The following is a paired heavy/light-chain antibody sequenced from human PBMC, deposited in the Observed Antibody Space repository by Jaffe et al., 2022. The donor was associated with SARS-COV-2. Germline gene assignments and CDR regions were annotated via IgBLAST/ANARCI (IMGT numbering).Light chain of an antibody. J-gene: IGKJ4*01. CDR1: QDINIY. Sequence: DIQLTQSPSFLSASIGDRVTITCRASQDINIYLAWFQQKPGNAPKLLIYAASTLQSGVPSRFSGSGSGTEFTLTISNLQPEDFAAYYCQQLNSYPLTFGGGTRVEIK. CDR2: AAS. V-gene: IGKV1-9*01. CDR3: QQLNSYPLT.
Heavy chain of an antibody. V-gene: IGHV1-2*02. CDR3: ARVLWFGETDPSYFDY. CDR1: GYTFIDYY. Sequence: QVQLVQSGAEVKKPGASVTVSCKASGYTFIDYYLHWVRQAPGQGLEWMAWINPNSGDTKSSQNFQGRVTMTRDTSISTAYMELSRLRSDDTAVYYCARVLWFGETDPSYFDYWGQGTLVTVSS. J-gene: IGHJ4*02. D-gene: IGHD3-10*01. CDR2: INPNSGDT.